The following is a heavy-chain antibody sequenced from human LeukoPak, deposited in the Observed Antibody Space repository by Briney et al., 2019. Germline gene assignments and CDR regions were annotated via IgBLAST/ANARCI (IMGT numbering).Heavy chain of an antibody. D-gene: IGHD3-22*01. Sequence: ASVKVSCTASGYTFTGYYMHWVRQAPGQGLEWMGWINPNSGGTNYAQKFQGRVTMTRDTSISTAYMELSRLRSDDTAVYYCARGDLAYYDSSGYYVTGDYWGQGTLVTVSS. V-gene: IGHV1-2*02. CDR1: GYTFTGYY. J-gene: IGHJ4*02. CDR3: ARGDLAYYDSSGYYVTGDY. CDR2: INPNSGGT.